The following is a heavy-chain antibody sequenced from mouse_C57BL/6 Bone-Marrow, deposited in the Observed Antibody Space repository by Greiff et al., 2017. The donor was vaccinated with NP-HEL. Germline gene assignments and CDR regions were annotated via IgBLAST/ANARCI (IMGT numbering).Heavy chain of an antibody. J-gene: IGHJ1*03. D-gene: IGHD1-1*01. CDR3: SRSRGSIHLDYDV. CDR1: GYTFKNYY. Sequence: VQLQQPVAELVRPGASVKLSCTASGYTFKNYYMHWVKQRPEQGLEWIGRIDPANGNTKYTPKFQGKATITVDTSSNSAYLQLSSLTSEDTAIYYCSRSRGSIHLDYDVWGTGTTVTVSS. CDR2: IDPANGNT. V-gene: IGHV14-3*01.